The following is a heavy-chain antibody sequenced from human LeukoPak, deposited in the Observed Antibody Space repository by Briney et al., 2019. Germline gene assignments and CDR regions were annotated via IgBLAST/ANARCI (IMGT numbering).Heavy chain of an antibody. CDR1: GFTFSSYA. D-gene: IGHD6-19*01. CDR2: ISYDGSNK. CDR3: ARESAAVAVAGTLSGFDP. J-gene: IGHJ5*02. V-gene: IGHV3-30*04. Sequence: GGSLRLSCAAPGFTFSSYAMHWVRQAPGKGLEWVAVISYDGSNKYYADSVKGRFTISRDNSKNTLYLQMNSLRAEDTAVYYCARESAAVAVAGTLSGFDPWGQGTLVTVSS.